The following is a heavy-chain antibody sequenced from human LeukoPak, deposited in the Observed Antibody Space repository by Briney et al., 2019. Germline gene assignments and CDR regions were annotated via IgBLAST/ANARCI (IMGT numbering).Heavy chain of an antibody. CDR3: ACAVATIHWFDP. CDR2: INHSGST. Sequence: PSETLSLTCAVYGGSFSGYYWSWIRQPPGKGLEWIGEINHSGSTNYNPSLKSRVTIPVDTSKNQFSLKLSSVTAADTAVYYCACAVATIHWFDPWGQGTLVTVSS. V-gene: IGHV4-34*01. D-gene: IGHD5-12*01. J-gene: IGHJ5*02. CDR1: GGSFSGYY.